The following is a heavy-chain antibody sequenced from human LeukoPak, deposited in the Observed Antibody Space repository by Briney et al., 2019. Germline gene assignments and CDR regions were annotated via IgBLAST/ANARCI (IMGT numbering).Heavy chain of an antibody. D-gene: IGHD6-13*01. CDR3: VRTSRSISSDY. J-gene: IGHJ4*02. Sequence: GGSLRLSCAASGFTFSSYWMSWVRQAPGKELEWVANIKGDGSDKNFVDSMKGRFTISRDNAKNSLYLQMNGLSVEDTAVYYCVRTSRSISSDYWGQGTLVTVSS. CDR1: GFTFSSYW. V-gene: IGHV3-7*04. CDR2: IKGDGSDK.